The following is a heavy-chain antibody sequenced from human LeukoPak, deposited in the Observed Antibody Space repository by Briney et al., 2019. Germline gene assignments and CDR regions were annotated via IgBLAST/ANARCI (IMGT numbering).Heavy chain of an antibody. D-gene: IGHD5-24*01. CDR1: GFTFSSYA. V-gene: IGHV3-23*01. J-gene: IGHJ6*02. Sequence: GGSLRLSRAASGFTFSSYAMSWVRQAPGKGLEWVSAISGSGGSTYYADSVKGRFTISRDDPKNTLYLQMNSLRAEDTAVYYCARDRGFYYYGIDVWGQGTTVTVS. CDR3: ARDRGFYYYGIDV. CDR2: ISGSGGST.